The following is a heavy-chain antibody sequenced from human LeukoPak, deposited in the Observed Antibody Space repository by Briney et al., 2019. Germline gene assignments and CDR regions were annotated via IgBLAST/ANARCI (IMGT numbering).Heavy chain of an antibody. D-gene: IGHD6-19*01. Sequence: PGGSLRLSCAASGFKLRSSAMAWVRLTPGKGRERVSSISGSGETIHNADSVKGRFVTSRDNSKNTLTLLMNSLGAEDTAVYYCTKVVVSGSGDYFASWGQGTLVTVSS. J-gene: IGHJ4*02. V-gene: IGHV3-23*01. CDR1: GFKLRSSA. CDR3: TKVVVSGSGDYFAS. CDR2: ISGSGETI.